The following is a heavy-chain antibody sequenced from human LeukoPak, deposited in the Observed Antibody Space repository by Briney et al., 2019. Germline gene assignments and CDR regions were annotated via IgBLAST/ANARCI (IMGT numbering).Heavy chain of an antibody. CDR2: IYYSGST. V-gene: IGHV4-39*01. D-gene: IGHD1-26*01. Sequence: PSETLSLTCTVSGVSISSSSYYWGWIRQPPGKGLEWIGSIYYSGSTYYNPSLKSRVTISVDTSKNQFSLKLSSVTAADTAVYYCARLPIVGADYFDYWGQGTLVTVSS. CDR1: GVSISSSSYY. CDR3: ARLPIVGADYFDY. J-gene: IGHJ4*02.